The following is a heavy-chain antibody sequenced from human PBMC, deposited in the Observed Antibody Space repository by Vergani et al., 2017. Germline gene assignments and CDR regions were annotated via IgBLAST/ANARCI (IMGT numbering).Heavy chain of an antibody. CDR1: GYTFTSYA. D-gene: IGHD5-18*01. J-gene: IGHJ4*02. Sequence: QVQLVQSGAEVKKPGASVKVSCKASGYTFTSYAMHWVRQAPGQRVEWMGWINAGNGKTKYSQKFQGRVTITRDTSASTAYMELSSLRSEDTAVYYCASGYSYGRDWGQGTLVTVSS. V-gene: IGHV1-3*01. CDR3: ASGYSYGRD. CDR2: INAGNGKT.